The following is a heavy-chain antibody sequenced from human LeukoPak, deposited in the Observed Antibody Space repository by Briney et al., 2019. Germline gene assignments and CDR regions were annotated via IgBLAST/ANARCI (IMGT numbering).Heavy chain of an antibody. D-gene: IGHD2-2*02. V-gene: IGHV4-30-4*08. CDR1: GGSISSGDYY. Sequence: SETLSLTCTVSGGSISSGDYYWSWIRQPPGKGLEWIGHIYYSGSTYYNPSLKSRVTISVDTSKNQFSLKLSSVTAADTAVYYCARGGGRYCSSTSCYSVGFDYWGQGTLVTVSS. CDR2: IYYSGST. J-gene: IGHJ4*02. CDR3: ARGGGRYCSSTSCYSVGFDY.